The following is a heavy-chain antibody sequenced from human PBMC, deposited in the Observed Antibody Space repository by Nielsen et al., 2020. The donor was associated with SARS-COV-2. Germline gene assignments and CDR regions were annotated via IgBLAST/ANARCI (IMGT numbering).Heavy chain of an antibody. CDR1: GFIVSDKY. CDR3: TKGRYYGLDV. CDR2: IYSSGST. Sequence: GESLKISCAASGFIVSDKYMSWVRQAPGKGLECVSVIYSSGSTYYADSVKGRFTVSRDNTKNTLYLQMNSLRAEDTAVYYCTKGRYYGLDVWGQGTTVTVSS. J-gene: IGHJ6*02. V-gene: IGHV3-66*01. D-gene: IGHD2-8*01.